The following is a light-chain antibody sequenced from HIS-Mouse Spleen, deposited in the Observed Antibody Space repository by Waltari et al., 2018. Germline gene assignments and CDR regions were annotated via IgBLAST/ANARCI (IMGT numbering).Light chain of an antibody. Sequence: QSVLTQPPSASGTPGQRVTIPCSGSSSNIGRNTVNWYQQLPGTAPKLLIYSNNQRPSGVPDRFSGSKSGTSASLAISGLQSEDEADYYCAAWDDSLNGYWVFGGGTKLTVL. CDR1: SSNIGRNT. CDR2: SNN. J-gene: IGLJ3*02. V-gene: IGLV1-44*01. CDR3: AAWDDSLNGYWV.